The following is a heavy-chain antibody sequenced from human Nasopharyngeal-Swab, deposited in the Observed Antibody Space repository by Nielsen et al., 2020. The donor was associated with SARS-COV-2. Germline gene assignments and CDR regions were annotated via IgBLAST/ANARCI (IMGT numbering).Heavy chain of an antibody. D-gene: IGHD2-2*01. V-gene: IGHV3-74*01. CDR2: INSDGSST. J-gene: IGHJ6*02. CDR1: GFTFSSYW. Sequence: GESLKISCAASGFTFSSYWMHWVRQAPGKGLVWVSRINSDGSSTSYADSVKGRFTISRDNAKNTLYLQMNSLRAEDTAVYYCARDSRVVVPAALYYYYGMDVWGQGTTVTVSS. CDR3: ARDSRVVVPAALYYYYGMDV.